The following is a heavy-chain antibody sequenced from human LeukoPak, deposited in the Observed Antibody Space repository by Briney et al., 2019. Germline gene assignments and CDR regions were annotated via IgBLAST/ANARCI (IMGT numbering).Heavy chain of an antibody. CDR2: IYPGDSDT. CDR3: ARQPSSFYYGSGSPRRPFDY. Sequence: GESLKISCKGSGYRFSSYWIGWVRQMPGKGLEWMGIIYPGDSDTRYSPSFQGQVTISADKSISTAYLQWSSLKASDTAMYYCARQPSSFYYGSGSPRRPFDYWGQGTLVTVSS. J-gene: IGHJ4*02. D-gene: IGHD3-10*01. V-gene: IGHV5-51*01. CDR1: GYRFSSYW.